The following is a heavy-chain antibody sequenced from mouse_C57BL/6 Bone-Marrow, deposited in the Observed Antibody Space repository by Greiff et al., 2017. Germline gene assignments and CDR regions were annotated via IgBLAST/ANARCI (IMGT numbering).Heavy chain of an antibody. Sequence: EVQLQQSGAGLVRPGASVKLSCSASGFNIKDDYMHWVKQRPEKGLEWIGWIGTENGDTEYASQFQGKATITADTSSNTAYLQLSSLTSEDTTVYYCKGGTTAQEKFAYWGQGTLVTVSA. CDR3: KGGTTAQEKFAY. CDR2: IGTENGDT. CDR1: GFNIKDDY. D-gene: IGHD3-2*02. J-gene: IGHJ3*01. V-gene: IGHV14-4*01.